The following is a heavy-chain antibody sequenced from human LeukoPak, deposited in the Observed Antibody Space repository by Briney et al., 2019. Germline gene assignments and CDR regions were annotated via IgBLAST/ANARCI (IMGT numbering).Heavy chain of an antibody. D-gene: IGHD3-10*01. Sequence: PRASVKVSCKASGGTFSSYAISWVRQAPGQGLEWMGRIIPILGIANYAQKFQGRVTITADKSTSTAYMELSSLRSEDTAVYYCARLPSASVSSRYPNYYGSGSNSTSGMDVWGQGTTVTVSS. V-gene: IGHV1-69*04. J-gene: IGHJ6*02. CDR3: ARLPSASVSSRYPNYYGSGSNSTSGMDV. CDR1: GGTFSSYA. CDR2: IIPILGIA.